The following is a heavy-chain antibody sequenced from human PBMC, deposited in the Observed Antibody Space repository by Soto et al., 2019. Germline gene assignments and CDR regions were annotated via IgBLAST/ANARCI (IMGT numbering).Heavy chain of an antibody. CDR3: ARHVAADGYYYYYGMDV. CDR1: GYSFTSYW. D-gene: IGHD6-19*01. J-gene: IGHJ6*02. Sequence: GESLKISCKGSGYSFTSYWIGWVRQMPGKGLEWMGIIYPGDSDTRYSPSFQGQVTISADKSISTAYLQWSSLKASDTAMYYCARHVAADGYYYYYGMDVWGQGXTVTVYS. CDR2: IYPGDSDT. V-gene: IGHV5-51*01.